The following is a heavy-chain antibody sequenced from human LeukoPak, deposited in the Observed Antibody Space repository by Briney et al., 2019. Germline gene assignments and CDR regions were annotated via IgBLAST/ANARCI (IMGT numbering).Heavy chain of an antibody. CDR1: GFTFSSYG. V-gene: IGHV3-30*03. CDR2: ISYDGSNK. D-gene: IGHD2-2*01. CDR3: ARGRGIVVVPAAKENWFDP. Sequence: AGGSLRLSCAASGFTFSSYGMHWVRQAPGKGLEWVAVISYDGSNKYYADSVKGRFTISRDNSKNTLYLQMNSLRSEDTAVYYCARGRGIVVVPAAKENWFDPWGQGTLVTVSS. J-gene: IGHJ5*02.